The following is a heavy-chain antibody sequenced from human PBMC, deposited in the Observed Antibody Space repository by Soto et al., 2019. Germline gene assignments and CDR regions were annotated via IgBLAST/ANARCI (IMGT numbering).Heavy chain of an antibody. CDR3: ARDDATYCGGDCYRYFYYGMDV. CDR2: IIPMFPTA. J-gene: IGHJ6*02. D-gene: IGHD2-21*02. V-gene: IGHV1-69*18. CDR1: GGTFSNHA. Sequence: QVQLVQSGAEVKQPGSSVKVSCKASGGTFSNHAISWVRQAPGQGLEWVGRIIPMFPTADYAQRFQGRVTITADDSTTTVYMELSGLRSEDTAMYYCARDDATYCGGDCYRYFYYGMDVWGQGTTVTVSS.